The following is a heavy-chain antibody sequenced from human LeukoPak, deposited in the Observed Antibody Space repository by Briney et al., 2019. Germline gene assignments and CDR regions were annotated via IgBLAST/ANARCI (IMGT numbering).Heavy chain of an antibody. J-gene: IGHJ4*02. CDR3: ARDRDYGGNSAFNY. D-gene: IGHD4-17*01. CDR1: GFTFDDYA. V-gene: IGHV3-9*01. Sequence: GGSLRLSCAASGFTFDDYAMHWVRQAPGKGLEWVSGISWNSGTIGYADSVKGRFTISRDNSKNTLYLQMNSLRAEDTAVYYCARDRDYGGNSAFNYWGQGTLVTVSS. CDR2: ISWNSGTI.